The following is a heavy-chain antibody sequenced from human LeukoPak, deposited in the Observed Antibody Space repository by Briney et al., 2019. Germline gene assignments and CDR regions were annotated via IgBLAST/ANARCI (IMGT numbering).Heavy chain of an antibody. CDR3: AKDQGYTYGHSFDY. CDR1: GFTFGSYG. D-gene: IGHD5-18*01. J-gene: IGHJ4*02. CDR2: ISYDGSNE. V-gene: IGHV3-30*18. Sequence: GRSLRLSCVASGFTFGSYGMHWVRQAPGKGLEWVALISYDGSNEYYGDSVKGRFTISRDNSKSTLYLQMNSLGAEDTAVYYCAKDQGYTYGHSFDYWGQGTLVTVSS.